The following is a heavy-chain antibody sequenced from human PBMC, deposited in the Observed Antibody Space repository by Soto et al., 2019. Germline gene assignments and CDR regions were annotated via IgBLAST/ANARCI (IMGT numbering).Heavy chain of an antibody. CDR3: ARDRASGATDY. Sequence: DVQLVESGGDLVQAGGSLRLSCAASGFTFSTSWMQWVRQAPGKGLEWVANIRPDGRENAYVDSVTGRFTISRDNSKKSLYLQMSSLRVEDTAVYYCARDRASGATDYWGQGTLVIVAS. J-gene: IGHJ4*02. D-gene: IGHD1-26*01. CDR2: IRPDGREN. V-gene: IGHV3-7*04. CDR1: GFTFSTSW.